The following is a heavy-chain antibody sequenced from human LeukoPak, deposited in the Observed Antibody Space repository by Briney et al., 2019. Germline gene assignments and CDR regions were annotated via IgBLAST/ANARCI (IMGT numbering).Heavy chain of an antibody. CDR2: LNSGGNT. CDR1: GFTVSSNY. CDR3: ARDPGIAVAGTWYFDY. V-gene: IGHV3-66*01. D-gene: IGHD6-19*01. J-gene: IGHJ4*02. Sequence: GGSLRLSCAASGFTVSSNYMTWVRQAPGKGLEWVSSLNSGGNTYYADSVKDRFTISRDNSQNTVYLQMNSLRAEDTAVYYCARDPGIAVAGTWYFDYWGQGTLVTVSS.